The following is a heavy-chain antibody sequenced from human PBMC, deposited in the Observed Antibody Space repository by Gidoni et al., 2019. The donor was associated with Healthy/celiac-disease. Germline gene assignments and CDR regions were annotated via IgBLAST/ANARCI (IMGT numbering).Heavy chain of an antibody. Sequence: QVQLQESGPGLVKPSETLSLTCAVSGYSISSGYSWGWIRQPPGKGLEWSGRISHSGSTYYNPSLKSRVTISVDTSKNQFSLKLSSVTAADTAVYYCAREWGIVVVVAATDDWFDPWGQGTLVTVSS. D-gene: IGHD2-15*01. V-gene: IGHV4-38-2*02. CDR3: AREWGIVVVVAATDDWFDP. CDR2: ISHSGST. J-gene: IGHJ5*02. CDR1: GYSISSGYS.